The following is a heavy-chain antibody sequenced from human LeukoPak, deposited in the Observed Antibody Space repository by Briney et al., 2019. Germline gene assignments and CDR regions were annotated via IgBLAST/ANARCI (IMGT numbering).Heavy chain of an antibody. J-gene: IGHJ6*01. D-gene: IGHD2-21*02. CDR3: ARADCGGDCYNYYYYGMDV. Sequence: SATLSLTCTVSGDSISSGGYYWSWIRQHPGKGLEWIGYIYYSGSTYYNSSRKSRVTISVDTSKNQFSLKLSSVTAAATAVYYCARADCGGDCYNYYYYGMDVWGQGTTVTVSS. CDR2: IYYSGST. V-gene: IGHV4-31*03. CDR1: GDSISSGGYY.